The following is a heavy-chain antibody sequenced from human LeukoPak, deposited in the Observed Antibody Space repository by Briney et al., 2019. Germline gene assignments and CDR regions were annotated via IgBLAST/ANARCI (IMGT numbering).Heavy chain of an antibody. V-gene: IGHV1-2*02. CDR2: INPNSGGT. CDR1: GYTFTGYY. J-gene: IGHJ4*02. Sequence: ASVTVSCKASGYTFTGYYMHWVRQAPGQGLEWMGWINPNSGGTNYAQKFQGRVTMTRDTSISTAYMELSRLRSDDTAVYYCARDVGAAAAGNYVDYRGQGTLVTVSS. CDR3: ARDVGAAAAGNYVDY. D-gene: IGHD6-13*01.